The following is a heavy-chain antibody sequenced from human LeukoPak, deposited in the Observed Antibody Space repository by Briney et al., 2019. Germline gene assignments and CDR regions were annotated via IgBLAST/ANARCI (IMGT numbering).Heavy chain of an antibody. CDR1: GYTFTGYY. Sequence: VASVKVSCKASGYTFTGYYMHWVRQAPGQGLEWMGWINPNSGGTNYAQKFQGRVTMTRDTSISTAYMELSRLKSDDTAVYYCARDICSVSRSTSCLTLNWFDPWGQGTLVTVSS. CDR2: INPNSGGT. J-gene: IGHJ5*02. D-gene: IGHD2-2*01. V-gene: IGHV1-2*02. CDR3: ARDICSVSRSTSCLTLNWFDP.